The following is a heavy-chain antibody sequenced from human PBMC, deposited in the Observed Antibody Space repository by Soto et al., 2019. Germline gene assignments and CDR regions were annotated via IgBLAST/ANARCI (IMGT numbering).Heavy chain of an antibody. D-gene: IGHD6-25*01. J-gene: IGHJ4*02. Sequence: SETLSLTCAVSGGSISSSNWWSWVRQPPGKGLEWIGEIYHSGSTNYNPSLKSRVTISVDKSKNQFSLKLSSVTAADTAVYYCARNVGYSSAYYFDYWGQGTLVTVSS. CDR1: GGSISSSNW. CDR2: IYHSGST. V-gene: IGHV4-4*02. CDR3: ARNVGYSSAYYFDY.